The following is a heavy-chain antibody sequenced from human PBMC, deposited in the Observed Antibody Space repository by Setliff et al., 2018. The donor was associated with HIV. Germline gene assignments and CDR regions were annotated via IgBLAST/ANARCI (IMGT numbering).Heavy chain of an antibody. CDR1: GFTFSNYP. J-gene: IGHJ4*02. D-gene: IGHD5-18*01. CDR3: AREGRGYSYGNGHY. CDR2: ISHDGTYK. Sequence: GGSLRLSCAVSGFTFSNYPMHWVRQAPGKGLEWVALISHDGTYKYYADSVKGRFTIPRDNSKNTLYLQMNSLRAEDTAVYYCAREGRGYSYGNGHYWGQGTLVTVSS. V-gene: IGHV3-30*04.